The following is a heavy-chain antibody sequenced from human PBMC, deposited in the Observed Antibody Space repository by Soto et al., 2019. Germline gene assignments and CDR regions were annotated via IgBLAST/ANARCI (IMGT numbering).Heavy chain of an antibody. V-gene: IGHV1-3*01. D-gene: IGHD1-1*01. CDR1: GYTLRNYA. J-gene: IGHJ4*02. CDR2: IAPGSGRA. CDR3: TRDLKGGNPFDY. Sequence: QVQLVQSGAEVKKPGASVRVSCKPSGYTLRNYAIHWVRQAAGQSLEWLAWIAPGSGRATYSQKVQGRITVTRDISATTFYMDLTSLTSEDTAAYFCTRDLKGGNPFDYWGQGALVTVSS.